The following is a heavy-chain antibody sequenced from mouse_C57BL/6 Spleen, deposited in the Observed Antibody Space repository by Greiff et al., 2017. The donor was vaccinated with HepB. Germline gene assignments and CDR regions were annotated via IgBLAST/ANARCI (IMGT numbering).Heavy chain of an antibody. J-gene: IGHJ2*01. CDR2: IDPETGGT. V-gene: IGHV1-15*01. CDR3: TRSGIYFLFDY. D-gene: IGHD2-1*01. Sequence: QVQLQQSGAELVRPGASVTLSCKASGYTFTDYEMHWVKQTPVHGLEWIGAIDPETGGTAYNQKFKGKAILTADKSSSTAYMELRSLTSEDSAVYYCTRSGIYFLFDYWGQGTTLTVSS. CDR1: GYTFTDYE.